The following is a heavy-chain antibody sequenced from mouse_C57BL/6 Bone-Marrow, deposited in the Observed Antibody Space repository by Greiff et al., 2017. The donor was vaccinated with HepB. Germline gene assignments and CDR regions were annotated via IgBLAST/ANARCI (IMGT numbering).Heavy chain of an antibody. CDR1: GYTFTDYY. D-gene: IGHD1-1*01. CDR3: ARGSTTVVANFDV. Sequence: VQLKESGPVLVKPGASVKMSCKASGYTFTDYYMNWVKQSHGKSLEWIGVINPYNGGTSYNQKFKGNATLTVDKSSSTAYMELNSLTSEDSAVYYCARGSTTVVANFDVWGTGTTVTVSS. V-gene: IGHV1-19*01. J-gene: IGHJ1*03. CDR2: INPYNGGT.